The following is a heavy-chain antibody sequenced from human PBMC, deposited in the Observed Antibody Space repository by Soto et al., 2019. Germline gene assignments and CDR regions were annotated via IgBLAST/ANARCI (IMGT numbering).Heavy chain of an antibody. J-gene: IGHJ6*02. Sequence: SGPTLVNPTQTLTLTCTFSGFSLSTSGVGVGWIRQPPGKALEWLALIYWDDDKRYSPSLKSRLTITKDTSKNQVVLTMTNMDPVDTATYYCARTSHRSAVVTASPGYYYGMDVWGQGTTVTVSS. V-gene: IGHV2-5*02. CDR3: ARTSHRSAVVTASPGYYYGMDV. D-gene: IGHD2-21*02. CDR1: GFSLSTSGVG. CDR2: IYWDDDK.